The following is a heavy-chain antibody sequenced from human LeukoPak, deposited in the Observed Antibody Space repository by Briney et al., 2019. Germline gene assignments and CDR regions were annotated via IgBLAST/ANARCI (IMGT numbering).Heavy chain of an antibody. Sequence: ASVRVSCKTSGYTFTDYDITGVRQAPGQGLDWLGLINPSGSSTLYAQKFQGRVTMTRDMSTTTDYMELSSLRSEDTAVYYCARDNSVGDIAWWFDPWGQGTLVTVSS. V-gene: IGHV1-46*01. CDR1: GYTFTDYD. CDR2: INPSGSST. CDR3: ARDNSVGDIAWWFDP. D-gene: IGHD3-16*02. J-gene: IGHJ5*02.